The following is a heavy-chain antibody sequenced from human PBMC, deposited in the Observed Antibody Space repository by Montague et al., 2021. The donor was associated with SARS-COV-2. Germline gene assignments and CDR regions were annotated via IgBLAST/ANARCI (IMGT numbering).Heavy chain of an antibody. CDR2: LYYSGST. V-gene: IGHV4-59*08. CDR1: GGSINNFY. Sequence: SETLSLTCIVSGGSINNFYWSWIRQPPGKGLEWIGYLYYSGSTKYNPSLRSRATISLDTSKKQFSLKVHSVTAAATAVYYCARHVRDLLPFDHWGQGTLVTVSS. D-gene: IGHD1-26*01. J-gene: IGHJ4*02. CDR3: ARHVRDLLPFDH.